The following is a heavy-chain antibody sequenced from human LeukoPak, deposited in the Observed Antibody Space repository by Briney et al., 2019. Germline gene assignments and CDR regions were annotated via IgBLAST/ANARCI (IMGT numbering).Heavy chain of an antibody. Sequence: PGGSLRLSCAASGFTFSDYYMNWVRQAPGKGLEWVSSISSSSSYIYYADSVKGRFTISRDNAKNSLYLQMNSLRAEDTAVYYCASTASAMVYFDYWGQGTLVTVSS. J-gene: IGHJ4*02. V-gene: IGHV3-21*01. CDR3: ASTASAMVYFDY. D-gene: IGHD5-18*01. CDR1: GFTFSDYY. CDR2: ISSSSSYI.